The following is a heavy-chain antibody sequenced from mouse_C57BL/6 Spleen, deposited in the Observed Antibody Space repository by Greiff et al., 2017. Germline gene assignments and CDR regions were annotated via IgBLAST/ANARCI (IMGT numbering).Heavy chain of an antibody. V-gene: IGHV1-64*01. Sequence: VQLQQSGAELVKPGASVKLSCKASGYTFTSYWMHWVKQRPGQGLEWIGMIHPNSGSTNYNEKFKSKATLTVDKSSSTAYMQLGSLTSEDSAVYYCARGSMGNYDYYAMDYWGQGTSVTVSS. D-gene: IGHD2-1*01. CDR3: ARGSMGNYDYYAMDY. CDR1: GYTFTSYW. CDR2: IHPNSGST. J-gene: IGHJ4*01.